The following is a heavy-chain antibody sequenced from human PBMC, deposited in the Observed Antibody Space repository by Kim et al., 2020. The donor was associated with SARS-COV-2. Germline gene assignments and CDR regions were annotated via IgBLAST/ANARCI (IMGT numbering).Heavy chain of an antibody. V-gene: IGHV1-2*02. J-gene: IGHJ6*02. D-gene: IGHD3-10*01. Sequence: YAQHFQGRVTITGDTSIRTGYMELTSLTSDDTAVYYCTRSSLREFYGMDVWGQGTTVTVSS. CDR3: TRSSLREFYGMDV.